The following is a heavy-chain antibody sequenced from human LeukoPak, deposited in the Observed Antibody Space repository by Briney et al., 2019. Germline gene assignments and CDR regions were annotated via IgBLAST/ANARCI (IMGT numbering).Heavy chain of an antibody. CDR3: ARLTRLGELSLAFDY. CDR1: GGSISSYY. Sequence: PSETLSLTCTVSGGSISSYYWSWIRQPPGKGLEWIGYIYYSGSTNYNPSLKSRVTISVDTSKNQFSLKLSSVTAADTAVYYCARLTRLGELSLAFDYWGQGTLVTVSS. J-gene: IGHJ4*02. V-gene: IGHV4-59*08. D-gene: IGHD3-16*02. CDR2: IYYSGST.